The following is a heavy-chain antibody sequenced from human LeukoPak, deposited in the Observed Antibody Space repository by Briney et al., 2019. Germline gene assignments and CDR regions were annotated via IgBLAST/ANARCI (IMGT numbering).Heavy chain of an antibody. CDR1: GGSISSGGYY. D-gene: IGHD3-9*01. CDR2: IYYSGST. CDR3: ARTLLTGYYFWFDP. J-gene: IGHJ5*02. Sequence: PSETLSLTCTVSGGSISSGGYYWSWIRQHPGKGLEWIGYIYYSGSTYYNPSLKSRVTISVDTSKNQFSLKLSSVTAADTAVYYCARTLLTGYYFWFDPWGQGTVVTVSS. V-gene: IGHV4-31*03.